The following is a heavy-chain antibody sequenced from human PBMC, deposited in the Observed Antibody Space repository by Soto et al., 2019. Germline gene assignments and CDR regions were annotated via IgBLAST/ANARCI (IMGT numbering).Heavy chain of an antibody. D-gene: IGHD2-15*01. CDR1: GGTFSSYA. CDR3: AGIYCSGGSCYFNWFDP. V-gene: IGHV1-69*01. CDR2: IIPIFGTA. Sequence: QVQLVQSGAEVKKPGSSVKVSCKASGGTFSSYAISWVRQAPGQGLEWMGGIIPIFGTANYAQKFQGRVTITADESTSTAYMELSSLRSEDTAVYYCAGIYCSGGSCYFNWFDPWGQGTLVTVSS. J-gene: IGHJ5*02.